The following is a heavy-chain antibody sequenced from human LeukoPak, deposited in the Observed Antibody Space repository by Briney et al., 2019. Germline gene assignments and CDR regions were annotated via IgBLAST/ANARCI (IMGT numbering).Heavy chain of an antibody. V-gene: IGHV3-43*02. Sequence: GGSLRLSCAASGFTFDDYAMHWVRQAPGKGLEWVSLISGDGGSTYYADSVKGRFTISRDNSKNSLYLQMNSLRTEDTALYYCATLGYCSSTSCQRGDYWGQGTLVTVSS. CDR1: GFTFDDYA. J-gene: IGHJ4*02. D-gene: IGHD2-2*01. CDR2: ISGDGGST. CDR3: ATLGYCSSTSCQRGDY.